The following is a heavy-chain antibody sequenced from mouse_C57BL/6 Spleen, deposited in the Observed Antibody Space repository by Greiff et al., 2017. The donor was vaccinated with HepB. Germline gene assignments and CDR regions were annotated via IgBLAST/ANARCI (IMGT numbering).Heavy chain of an antibody. J-gene: IGHJ2*01. CDR2: IWSGGST. V-gene: IGHV2-2*01. CDR3: ARNWDWDGGNYFDY. D-gene: IGHD4-1*01. CDR1: GFSLTSYG. Sequence: VNVVESGPGLVQPSQSLSITCTVSGFSLTSYGVHWVRQSPGKGLEWLGVIWSGGSTDYNAAFISRLSISKDNSKSQVFFKMNSLQADDTAIYYCARNWDWDGGNYFDYWGQGTTLTVSS.